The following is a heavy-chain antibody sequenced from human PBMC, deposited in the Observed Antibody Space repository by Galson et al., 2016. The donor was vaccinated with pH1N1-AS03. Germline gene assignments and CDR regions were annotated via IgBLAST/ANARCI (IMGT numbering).Heavy chain of an antibody. Sequence: SVKVSCKASGYIFTGFYVHWVRQAPGQGLEWMGWINPNNGVTNYAQKFQAWVTMTRDTSSTTAYMEVSGLKSDDTAVYYCARDPRGPCTSTTCATAYYFGMDVWGQGTTVIVSS. J-gene: IGHJ6*02. CDR3: ARDPRGPCTSTTCATAYYFGMDV. V-gene: IGHV1-2*04. D-gene: IGHD2/OR15-2a*01. CDR2: INPNNGVT. CDR1: GYIFTGFY.